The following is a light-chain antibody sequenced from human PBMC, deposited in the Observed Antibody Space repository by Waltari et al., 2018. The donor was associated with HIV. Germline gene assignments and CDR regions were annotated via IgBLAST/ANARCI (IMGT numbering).Light chain of an antibody. CDR2: RNN. V-gene: IGLV1-47*01. CDR3: AAWDDSLSGSWV. Sequence: QSVMTQPPSASGTPGQRVTLSFSGSSSNIGRNDETWYQQLPGTTPKLLIYRNNQRPSGVPDRFSGSKSGTSSSLAISGLRSEDEADYYCAAWDDSLSGSWVFGGGTQVTVL. CDR1: SSNIGRND. J-gene: IGLJ3*02.